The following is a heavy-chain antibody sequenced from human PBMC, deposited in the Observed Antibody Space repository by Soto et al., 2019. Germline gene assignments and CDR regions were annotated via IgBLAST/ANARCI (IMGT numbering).Heavy chain of an antibody. V-gene: IGHV1-18*01. Sequence: QVQLVQSGAEVKKPGASVKVSCKASGYTFTSYGISWVRQAPGQGREWMGWISAYNGNTNYAQKLQGRVTMTTATSTSTAYMELRSLRSDDTAVYYCARVKYSPPYYYCSGMDVWGQGTTVTVSS. D-gene: IGHD5-18*01. CDR3: ARVKYSPPYYYCSGMDV. CDR1: GYTFTSYG. J-gene: IGHJ6*02. CDR2: ISAYNGNT.